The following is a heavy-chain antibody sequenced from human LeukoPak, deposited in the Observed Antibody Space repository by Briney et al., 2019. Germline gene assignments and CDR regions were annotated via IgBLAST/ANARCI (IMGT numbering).Heavy chain of an antibody. CDR1: GYTFNSSG. Sequence: ASVKVSCKASGYTFNSSGISWVRQAPGQGLEWMGWISAYNGNTNYAQKLQGRVTMTTDTSTSTAYMELRSLRSDDTAVYYCARGPVEPNYYYYGMDVWGQGTTVTVSS. V-gene: IGHV1-18*01. J-gene: IGHJ6*02. CDR3: ARGPVEPNYYYYGMDV. CDR2: ISAYNGNT.